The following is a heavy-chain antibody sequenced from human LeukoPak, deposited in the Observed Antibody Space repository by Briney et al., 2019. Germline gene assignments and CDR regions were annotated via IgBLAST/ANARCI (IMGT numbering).Heavy chain of an antibody. CDR1: GGTFSSYA. CDR2: IIPILGIA. CDR3: ARAMVRGVIYSPDFDY. Sequence: GASVKVSCKASGGTFSSYAISWVRQAPGQGLEWMGRIIPILGIANYAQKFQGRVTITADKSTSTAYMELSSLRSEDTAVYYCARAMVRGVIYSPDFDYWGQGTLVTVSS. V-gene: IGHV1-69*04. D-gene: IGHD3-10*01. J-gene: IGHJ4*02.